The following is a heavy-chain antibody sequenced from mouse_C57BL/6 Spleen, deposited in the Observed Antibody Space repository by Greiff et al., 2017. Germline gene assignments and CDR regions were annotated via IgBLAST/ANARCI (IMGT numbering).Heavy chain of an antibody. CDR3: AKQDFYYGSSYNYYAMDY. CDR1: GYTFTSYW. J-gene: IGHJ4*01. Sequence: QVQLQQPGTELVKPGASVKLSCKASGYTFTSYWMHWVKQRPGQGLEWIGNINPSNGGTNYNEKFKSKATLTVDKSSSTAYMQLSSLTSEDSAVYYCAKQDFYYGSSYNYYAMDYWGQGTSVTVSS. D-gene: IGHD1-1*01. V-gene: IGHV1-53*01. CDR2: INPSNGGT.